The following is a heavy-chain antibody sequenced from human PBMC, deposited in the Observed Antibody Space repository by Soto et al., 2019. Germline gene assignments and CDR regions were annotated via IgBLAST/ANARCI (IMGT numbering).Heavy chain of an antibody. CDR1: GYTFTSYG. D-gene: IGHD2-2*01. CDR3: ARVRWNIVVVPAAIHL. Sequence: ASVKVSCKASGYTFTSYGISWVRQAPGQGLEWMGWISAYNGNTNYAQKLQGRVTMTTDTSTSTAYMELRSLRSDDTAVYYCARVRWNIVVVPAAIHLWGRGTLVTSPQ. CDR2: ISAYNGNT. J-gene: IGHJ2*01. V-gene: IGHV1-18*01.